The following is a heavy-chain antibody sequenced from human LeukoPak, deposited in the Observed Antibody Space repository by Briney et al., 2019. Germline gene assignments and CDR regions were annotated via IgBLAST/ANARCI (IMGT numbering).Heavy chain of an antibody. D-gene: IGHD1-26*01. J-gene: IGHJ4*02. CDR2: IYYSGST. CDR1: GGSISSYY. CDR3: AAEKPDDSGSYRY. Sequence: PSETLSLTCTVSGGSISSYYWSWIRQPPGKGLEWIGYIYYSGSTNYNPSLKSRVTISVDTSKNQFSLKLSSVTAADTAVYYCAAEKPDDSGSYRYWGQGTLVTVSS. V-gene: IGHV4-59*08.